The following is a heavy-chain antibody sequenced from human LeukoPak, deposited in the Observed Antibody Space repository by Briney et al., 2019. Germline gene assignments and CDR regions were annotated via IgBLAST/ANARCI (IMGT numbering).Heavy chain of an antibody. Sequence: SETLSLTCIVSGGSISSYYWSWIRQPPGKGLEWIGYIYYSGSTNYNPSLKSRVTISVDTSKNQFSLKLSSVTAADTAVYYCASTALRWAYFDYWGQGTLVTVSS. CDR1: GGSISSYY. V-gene: IGHV4-59*01. CDR2: IYYSGST. CDR3: ASTALRWAYFDY. J-gene: IGHJ4*02. D-gene: IGHD4-23*01.